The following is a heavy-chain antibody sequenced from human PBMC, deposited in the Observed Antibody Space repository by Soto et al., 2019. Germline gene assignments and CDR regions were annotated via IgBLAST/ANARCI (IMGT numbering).Heavy chain of an antibody. CDR2: IYHSVST. CDR3: ARGGGRYYFGY. V-gene: IGHV4-38-2*01. Sequence: SETLSLTCAVSGYSISSGYYWGWIRPPPGKGLEWIGSIYHSVSTYYNPSLKSRVTISVDTSKNQFSLKLSSVTAADPAVYYCARGGGRYYFGYWGQGTLVTVSS. CDR1: GYSISSGYY. J-gene: IGHJ4*02. D-gene: IGHD3-10*01.